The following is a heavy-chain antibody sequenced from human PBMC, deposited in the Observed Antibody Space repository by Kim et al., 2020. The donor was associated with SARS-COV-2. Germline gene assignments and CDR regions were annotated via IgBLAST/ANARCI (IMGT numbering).Heavy chain of an antibody. J-gene: IGHJ4*02. V-gene: IGHV1-46*01. Sequence: ASVKVSCKASGYTFTSYYMHWVRQAPGQGLEWMGIINPSGGSTSYAQKFQGRVTMTRDTSTSTVYMELSSLRSEDTAVYYCAIDQRWAATPRGLYYWGQGTLVTVSS. CDR2: INPSGGST. CDR3: AIDQRWAATPRGLYY. D-gene: IGHD2-15*01. CDR1: GYTFTSYY.